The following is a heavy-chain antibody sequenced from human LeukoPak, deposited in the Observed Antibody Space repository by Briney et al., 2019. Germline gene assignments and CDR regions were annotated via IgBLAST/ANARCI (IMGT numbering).Heavy chain of an antibody. D-gene: IGHD5-24*01. V-gene: IGHV4-34*01. CDR1: GGSFSGYH. Sequence: SETLSLTCAVYGGSFSGYHWSWIRQPPGKGLEWIGEINHSGSTNYNPSLKSRVTISVDTSKNQFSLKLSSVTAADTAVYYCARASCRDGYNFYYYYYMDVWGKGTTVTVSS. CDR3: ARASCRDGYNFYYYYYMDV. CDR2: INHSGST. J-gene: IGHJ6*03.